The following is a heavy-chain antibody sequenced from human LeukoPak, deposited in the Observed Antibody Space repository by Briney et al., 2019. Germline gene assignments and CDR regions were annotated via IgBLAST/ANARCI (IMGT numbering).Heavy chain of an antibody. Sequence: ASVKVSCKASGYTFTGYYMHWVRQAPGQGLEWMGVINPSGGSTTYAQTFQGRVTMTSDTSTSTLYMELSGLRSEDTAVYYCARLLDYYDTTGFYLGGTQGWFDPWGQGTLVTVSS. CDR2: INPSGGST. D-gene: IGHD3-22*01. J-gene: IGHJ5*02. CDR3: ARLLDYYDTTGFYLGGTQGWFDP. V-gene: IGHV1-46*01. CDR1: GYTFTGYY.